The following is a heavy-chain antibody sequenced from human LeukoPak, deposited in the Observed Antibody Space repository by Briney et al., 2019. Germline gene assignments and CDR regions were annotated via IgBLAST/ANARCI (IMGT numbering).Heavy chain of an antibody. CDR2: IYYSGST. CDR1: GGSISSYY. Sequence: SETLSLTCTVSGGSISSYYWSWIRQPPGKGLGWIGYIYYSGSTNYNPSLKSRVTISVDTSKNQFSLKLSSVTAADTAVYYCARFWGSGWPFDYWGQGTLVTVSS. CDR3: ARFWGSGWPFDY. V-gene: IGHV4-59*12. J-gene: IGHJ4*02. D-gene: IGHD6-19*01.